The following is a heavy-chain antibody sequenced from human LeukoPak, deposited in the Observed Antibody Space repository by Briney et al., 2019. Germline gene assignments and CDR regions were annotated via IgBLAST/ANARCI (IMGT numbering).Heavy chain of an antibody. CDR3: ARHENIIIVPTAHAFDC. J-gene: IGHJ4*02. D-gene: IGHD2/OR15-2a*01. CDR2: IYYSGDT. CDR1: GGSISSSNYY. Sequence: PSETLSLTCTVSGGSISSSNYYWGWIRQPPGKGLEWIGSIYYSGDTYYNPSLRSRATISVDTSKNRFSLNLSSVTAADTAVYFCARHENIIIVPTAHAFDCWGQGTLVTVSS. V-gene: IGHV4-39*01.